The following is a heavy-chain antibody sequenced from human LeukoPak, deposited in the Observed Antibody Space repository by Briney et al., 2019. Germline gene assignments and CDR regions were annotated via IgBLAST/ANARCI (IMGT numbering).Heavy chain of an antibody. Sequence: QTGGSLRLSCADSEFTFGNYAMSWVRQAPGKGLEWVSVISDSGANTYYADSVKGRFTISRDNSKNTLYLQMNRLRAEDTAVYYCAKGLMSAWYREWGQGTLVTVTS. CDR1: EFTFGNYA. D-gene: IGHD6-19*01. V-gene: IGHV3-23*01. CDR3: AKGLMSAWYRE. CDR2: ISDSGANT. J-gene: IGHJ4*02.